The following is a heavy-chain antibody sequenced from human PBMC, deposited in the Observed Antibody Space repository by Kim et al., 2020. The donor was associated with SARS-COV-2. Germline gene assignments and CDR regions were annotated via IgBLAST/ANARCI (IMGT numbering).Heavy chain of an antibody. V-gene: IGHV4-34*01. CDR2: INHSGSS. Sequence: SETLSLTCAVYGGSFSGYYWSWIRQPPGKGLEWIGEINHSGSSNYNPSLKSRVTISVDTSKNQFSLRLSSVTAADTAVYWCARRITAAGTKAIDSWGQGTLVTVSS. D-gene: IGHD6-13*01. CDR3: ARRITAAGTKAIDS. J-gene: IGHJ4*02. CDR1: GGSFSGYY.